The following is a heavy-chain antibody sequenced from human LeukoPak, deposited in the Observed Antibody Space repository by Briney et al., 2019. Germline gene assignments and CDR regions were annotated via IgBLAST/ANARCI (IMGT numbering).Heavy chain of an antibody. Sequence: GGSLRLSCAASGFTFSTYWMHWVRQAPGTGLVWVSRINSDGSSTTYADSVKGRFTISRDNAKNSLYLQMNSLRAEDTAVYYCARDLAWDAFDIWGQGTMVTVSS. J-gene: IGHJ3*02. V-gene: IGHV3-74*01. CDR1: GFTFSTYW. CDR3: ARDLAWDAFDI. CDR2: INSDGSST.